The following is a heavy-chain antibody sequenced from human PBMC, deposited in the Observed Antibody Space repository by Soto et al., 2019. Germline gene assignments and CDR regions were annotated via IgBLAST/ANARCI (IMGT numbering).Heavy chain of an antibody. V-gene: IGHV3-21*02. D-gene: IGHD5-12*01. CDR2: ISSRSGYM. Sequence: EVQLVESGGGLVKPGGSLRLSCAASGFPFSDNSMKWVRQAPGKGLEWVSSISSRSGYMYYADSVKGRFTISRDNAKNSLYLQMNSLRAEDTAVYYCARDREKATINFDYWGQGTLVTVSS. J-gene: IGHJ4*02. CDR1: GFPFSDNS. CDR3: ARDREKATINFDY.